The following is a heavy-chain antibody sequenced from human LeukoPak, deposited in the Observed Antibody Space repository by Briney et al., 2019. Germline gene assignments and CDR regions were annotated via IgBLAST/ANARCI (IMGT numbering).Heavy chain of an antibody. Sequence: SETLSLTCAVYGGSFSGYYWSWIRQPPGKGLEWIGEINHSGSTNYNPSLKSRVTISVDTSKNQFSLKLSSVTAADTAVYYCARATVSLAYGMDVWGQGTTVTVSS. J-gene: IGHJ6*02. V-gene: IGHV4-34*01. D-gene: IGHD4-17*01. CDR1: GGSFSGYY. CDR3: ARATVSLAYGMDV. CDR2: INHSGST.